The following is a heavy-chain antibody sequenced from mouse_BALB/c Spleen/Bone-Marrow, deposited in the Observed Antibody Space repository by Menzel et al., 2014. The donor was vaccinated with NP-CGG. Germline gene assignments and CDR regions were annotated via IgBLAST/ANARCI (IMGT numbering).Heavy chain of an antibody. V-gene: IGHV1-7*01. CDR1: GYTFXSYW. Sequence: QVQLKESGAELAKPGASVKMSCKVSGYTFXSYWMHWVKQRPGQGLEWIGYINPSTGYTEYNQKFKDKATLTADKSSSTAYMQLSSLTSEDSAVYYCARHYRYYFDYWGQGTTLTVSS. CDR2: INPSTGYT. J-gene: IGHJ2*01. D-gene: IGHD2-14*01. CDR3: ARHYRYYFDY.